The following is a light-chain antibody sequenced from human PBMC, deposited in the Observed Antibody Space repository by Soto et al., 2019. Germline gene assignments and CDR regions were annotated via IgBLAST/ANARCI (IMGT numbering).Light chain of an antibody. V-gene: IGKV1-39*01. CDR3: QQSYSTLLT. CDR2: GAS. J-gene: IGKJ4*01. Sequence: DIQMTQSPSTLSASVGDRVTITCRASESMSNCLAWYQQKPGKAPRLLISGASSLQSGVPSRFSGSGSGTDFTLTISSLQPEDFATYYCQQSYSTLLTFGGGTKVDIK. CDR1: ESMSNC.